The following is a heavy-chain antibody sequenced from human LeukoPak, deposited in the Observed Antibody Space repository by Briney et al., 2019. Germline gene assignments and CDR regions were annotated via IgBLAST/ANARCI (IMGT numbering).Heavy chain of an antibody. J-gene: IGHJ4*02. CDR2: IYTSGST. Sequence: PSETLSLTCTVSGGSISSYYWSWIRQPAGKGLEWIGRIYTSGSTNYNPSRKSRVTMSVDTSKNQFSLKLSSVTAADTAVYYCARGGYCIGGVCYLDYWGQGTLVTVSS. CDR1: GGSISSYY. V-gene: IGHV4-4*07. CDR3: ARGGYCIGGVCYLDY. D-gene: IGHD2-8*02.